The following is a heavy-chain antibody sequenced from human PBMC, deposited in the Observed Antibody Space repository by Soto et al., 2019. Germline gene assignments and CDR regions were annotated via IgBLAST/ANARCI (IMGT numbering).Heavy chain of an antibody. CDR3: VKDSEPHPNGSGSYPPY. V-gene: IGHV3-64D*06. D-gene: IGHD3-10*01. CDR2: INSNGRNK. Sequence: PGGSLRLSCSASGFTFSNSAMHWVRQAPGRGLEYLAFINSNGRNKFYGDSVEGRFTVSRDNSKNTLYLQMSSLRTDDTARYYCVKDSEPHPNGSGSYPPYWGPGTLVTVSS. J-gene: IGHJ4*01. CDR1: GFTFSNSA.